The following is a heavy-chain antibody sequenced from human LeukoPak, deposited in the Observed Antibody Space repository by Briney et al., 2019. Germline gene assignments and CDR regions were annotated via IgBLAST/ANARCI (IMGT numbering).Heavy chain of an antibody. D-gene: IGHD2-2*01. J-gene: IGHJ2*01. Sequence: SQTLSLTCTVSGGSLSGGSYYWSWIRQPAGEGLEWIGRIYTSGSTNYNPSLKSRVTISVDTSKNQFSQKLSSVTAADTAVYYYARESIAVAPAAIDLRRFGHWYFDRWGRGTLVTVSS. V-gene: IGHV4-61*02. CDR2: IYTSGST. CDR3: ARESIAVAPAAIDLRRFGHWYFDR. CDR1: GGSLSGGSYY.